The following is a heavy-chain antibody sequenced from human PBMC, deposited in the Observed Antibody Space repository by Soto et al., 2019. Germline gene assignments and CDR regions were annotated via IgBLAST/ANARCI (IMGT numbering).Heavy chain of an antibody. CDR1: GGTFSSYA. CDR2: IIPIFGTA. D-gene: IGHD1-1*01. CDR3: ARSGNWNLRASWFDP. V-gene: IGHV1-69*06. J-gene: IGHJ5*02. Sequence: ASVKVSCKASGGTFSSYAISWVRQAPGQGLEWMGGIIPIFGTANYAQKFQGRVTITADKSTSTAYMELSSLRSEDTAVYYCARSGNWNLRASWFDPWGEGTLVTVSS.